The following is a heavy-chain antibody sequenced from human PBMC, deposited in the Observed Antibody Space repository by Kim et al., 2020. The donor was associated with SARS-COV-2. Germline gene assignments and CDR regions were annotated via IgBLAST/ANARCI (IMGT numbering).Heavy chain of an antibody. CDR3: ARVSTKRLPGIAAAGVFAFDI. V-gene: IGHV3-30-3*01. Sequence: GGSLRLSCAASGFTFSSYAMHWVRQAPGKGLEWVAVISYDGSNKYYADSVKGRFTISRDNSKNTLYLQMNSLRAEDTAVYYCARVSTKRLPGIAAAGVFAFDIWGQGTMVTVSS. D-gene: IGHD6-13*01. CDR1: GFTFSSYA. CDR2: ISYDGSNK. J-gene: IGHJ3*02.